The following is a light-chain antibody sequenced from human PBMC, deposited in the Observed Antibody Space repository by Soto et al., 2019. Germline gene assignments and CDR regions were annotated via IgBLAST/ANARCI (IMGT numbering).Light chain of an antibody. J-gene: IGLJ2*01. Sequence: QSVLTQPPSASGTPGQRVTISCSGSSSNIGNNAVNWSQQLPGAAPQLLIYSNNQRPSWVPDRFSGSKSGPSASLAITGLQSEDETDYYCAAWDDSLHGLVFGGGTKLTVL. V-gene: IGLV1-44*01. CDR2: SNN. CDR1: SSNIGNNA. CDR3: AAWDDSLHGLV.